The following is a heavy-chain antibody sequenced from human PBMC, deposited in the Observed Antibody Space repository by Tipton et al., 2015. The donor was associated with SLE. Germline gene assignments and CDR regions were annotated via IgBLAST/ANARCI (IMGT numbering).Heavy chain of an antibody. V-gene: IGHV3-23*03. CDR2: IYSGGTT. Sequence: SLRLSCAVSGYSFSNDAMSWVRQTPGKGLDWVAVIYSGGTTHYAESVRGRFTISRDNSEKTVYLQMASLRPEDTAVYFCARRRYFDWLSIFDSWGQGTLVTVSS. CDR1: GYSFSNDA. D-gene: IGHD3-9*01. J-gene: IGHJ4*02. CDR3: ARRRYFDWLSIFDS.